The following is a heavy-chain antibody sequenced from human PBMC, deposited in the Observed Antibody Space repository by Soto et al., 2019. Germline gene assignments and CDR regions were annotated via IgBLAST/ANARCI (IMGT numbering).Heavy chain of an antibody. Sequence: PGLTCTVSGGSISSYYWCWIRPPPGKGLEWIGYIYYSGCTNYNPSLKSRVTISVDTSKNQFSLKLGSVTAADTAVYYCARGGSSWYNWFDPWGQGTLVTVSS. CDR1: GGSISSYY. V-gene: IGHV4-59*01. CDR3: ARGGSSWYNWFDP. D-gene: IGHD6-13*01. J-gene: IGHJ5*02. CDR2: IYYSGCT.